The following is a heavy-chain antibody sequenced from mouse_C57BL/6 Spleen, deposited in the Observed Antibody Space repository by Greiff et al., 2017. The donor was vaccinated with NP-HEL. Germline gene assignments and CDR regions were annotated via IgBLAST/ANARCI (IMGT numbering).Heavy chain of an antibody. CDR1: GFTFSSYG. Sequence: DVMLVESGGDLVKPGGSLKLSCAASGFTFSSYGMSWVRQTPDKRLEWVATISSGGSYTYYPDSVKGRFTISRDNAKNTLYLQMSSLKSEDTAMYYCARHSNYVVDYWGQGTSVTVSS. D-gene: IGHD2-5*01. CDR2: ISSGGSYT. V-gene: IGHV5-6*02. J-gene: IGHJ4*01. CDR3: ARHSNYVVDY.